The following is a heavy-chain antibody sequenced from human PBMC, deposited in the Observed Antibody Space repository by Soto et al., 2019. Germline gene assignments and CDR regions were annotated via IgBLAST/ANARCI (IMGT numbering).Heavy chain of an antibody. V-gene: IGHV3-64*02. CDR2: ISPNGGRT. CDR3: ARVFHDNSGYYYDY. Sequence: EVQLVESGEGLVQPGGSLRLSCAASGFTFSNYGMHWVRQAPGKGLEYVSAISPNGGRTYYADSVKGRFTISRDNSKNPLYLQMGSLRAEDMAVYWCARVFHDNSGYYYDYWGQGTLVTVSS. CDR1: GFTFSNYG. J-gene: IGHJ4*02. D-gene: IGHD3-22*01.